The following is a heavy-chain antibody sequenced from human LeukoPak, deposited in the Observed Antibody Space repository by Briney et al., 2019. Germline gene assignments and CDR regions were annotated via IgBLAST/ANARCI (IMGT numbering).Heavy chain of an antibody. D-gene: IGHD3-10*01. CDR3: ARRYYYGSGFPEQYFDY. CDR2: ISATHGNT. J-gene: IGHJ4*02. CDR1: GDTFASYG. Sequence: ATVKVSWKESGDTFASYGMSWVRHAPGQGLEQNGWISATHGNTNYAQNLQGRVPMTRDTSYSPDYVGLGRLRPDDTAVYYCARRYYYGSGFPEQYFDYWGLGTLVAVSS. V-gene: IGHV1-18*01.